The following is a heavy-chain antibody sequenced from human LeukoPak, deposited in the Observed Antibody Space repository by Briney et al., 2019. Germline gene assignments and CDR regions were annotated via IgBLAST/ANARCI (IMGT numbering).Heavy chain of an antibody. J-gene: IGHJ4*02. CDR3: ASNMYDSGWSRGRLDY. CDR2: ISYDGSNK. D-gene: IGHD6-19*01. V-gene: IGHV3-30-3*01. Sequence: GGSLRPSCAASGFTFSSYAMRWVRQAPSKGLEWVAVISYDGSNKYYADSVKGRFTISKDNAKNSLYLQMNSLRVEDTAVYYCASNMYDSGWSRGRLDYWGQGIMVTVSS. CDR1: GFTFSSYA.